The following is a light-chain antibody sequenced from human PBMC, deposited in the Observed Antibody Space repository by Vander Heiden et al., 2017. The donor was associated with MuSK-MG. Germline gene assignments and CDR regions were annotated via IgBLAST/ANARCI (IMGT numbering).Light chain of an antibody. CDR3: RQESNSPLT. J-gene: IGKJ4*01. V-gene: IGKV1-17*01. CDR1: QGIRND. Sequence: DIQMTQSPSSLSASVGDRVTITCRASQGIRNDLGWYQQKPGKAPKRLIFEISSLQSGVPSRFSGSGSGTEFTLTISSLHPEDFATYYCRQESNSPLTFGGGTKVEIK. CDR2: EIS.